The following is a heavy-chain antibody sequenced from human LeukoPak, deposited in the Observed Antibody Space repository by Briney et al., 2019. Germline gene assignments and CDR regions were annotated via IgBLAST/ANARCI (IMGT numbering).Heavy chain of an antibody. V-gene: IGHV3-23*01. CDR2: FSGSGDST. CDR3: AKDYYASSSGYFDY. D-gene: IGHD3-10*01. J-gene: IGHJ4*02. CDR1: GFTFDDYG. Sequence: PGGSLRLSCAASGFTFDDYGMSWIRQAPGKGLEWVSVFSGSGDSTYYADSVKGRFTISRDNSKNTVYLQMNSLRADDTAVYYCAKDYYASSSGYFDYWGQGTLVTVSS.